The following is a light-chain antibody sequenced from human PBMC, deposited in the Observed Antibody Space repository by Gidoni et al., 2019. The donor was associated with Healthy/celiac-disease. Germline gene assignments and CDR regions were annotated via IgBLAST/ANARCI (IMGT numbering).Light chain of an antibody. J-gene: IGLJ2*01. CDR1: ALPKQY. CDR2: KDS. Sequence: SYALTHPPSVPVSPGQTARITCSGDALPKQYAYWYQQKPGQAPVLVIYKDSERPSGIPERFSGSSSGTTVTLTISGVQAEDEADYYCQSADSSGTYVVFGGGTKLTVL. V-gene: IGLV3-25*03. CDR3: QSADSSGTYVV.